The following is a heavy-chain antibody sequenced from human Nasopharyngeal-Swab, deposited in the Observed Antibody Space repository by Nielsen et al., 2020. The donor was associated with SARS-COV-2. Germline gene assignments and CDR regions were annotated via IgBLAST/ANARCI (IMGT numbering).Heavy chain of an antibody. D-gene: IGHD4-11*01. CDR2: IHYSGST. CDR1: GGSISSNF. CDR3: ARVPPYSNYFDS. J-gene: IGHJ4*02. V-gene: IGHV4-59*01. Sequence: ESLRLSCTVSGGSISSNFWNWIRQPPGKGLEWIGYIHYSGSTSYNPSLKSRVTISVDTSTNHFSLNLSSVTAADTAVYYCARVPPYSNYFDSWGQGTLVTVSS.